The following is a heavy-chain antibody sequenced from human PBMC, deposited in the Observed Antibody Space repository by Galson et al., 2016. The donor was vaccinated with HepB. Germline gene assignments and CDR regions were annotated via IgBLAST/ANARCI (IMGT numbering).Heavy chain of an antibody. V-gene: IGHV1-2*06. CDR2: INPSSVDT. CDR3: ARSISVSGNLFFDF. J-gene: IGHJ4*02. D-gene: IGHD3-9*01. CDR1: GFTFTDYF. Sequence: SVKVSCKASGFTFTDYFIHWVRQAPGQGLEWMGRINPSSVDTNYAQNFQGRVTLTRDTSISTTYMELTSLTSDDTAVYYCARSISVSGNLFFDFWGQGTLVTVSS.